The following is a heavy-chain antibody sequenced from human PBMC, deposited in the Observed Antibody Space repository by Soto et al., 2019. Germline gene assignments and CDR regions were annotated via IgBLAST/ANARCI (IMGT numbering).Heavy chain of an antibody. CDR2: IWYDGNSK. D-gene: IGHD3-22*01. CDR3: ARENYYDTSGLDY. Sequence: GGSLRLSCAASGFTFTSYGMHWVRQAPGKGLEWVAGIWYDGNSKYYEDSVKGRFTISRDNSKNTQYLEMNSLRGDDTAVYYCARENYYDTSGLDYWGQGTLVTVSS. J-gene: IGHJ4*02. V-gene: IGHV3-33*01. CDR1: GFTFTSYG.